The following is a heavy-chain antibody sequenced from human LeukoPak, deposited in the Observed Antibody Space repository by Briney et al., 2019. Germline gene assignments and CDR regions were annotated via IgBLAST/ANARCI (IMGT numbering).Heavy chain of an antibody. J-gene: IGHJ4*02. V-gene: IGHV3-23*01. Sequence: PGGSLRLSCAASGFTFSRSAMTWVRQGPGTGLEFVASIIYSGGATYYADSVKGRFTISRDNSKNTLYLQMNSLRAEDTALYYCAKDVVGSLDYWGRGTLVTVSS. CDR2: IIYSGGAT. CDR3: AKDVVGSLDY. D-gene: IGHD1-26*01. CDR1: GFTFSRSA.